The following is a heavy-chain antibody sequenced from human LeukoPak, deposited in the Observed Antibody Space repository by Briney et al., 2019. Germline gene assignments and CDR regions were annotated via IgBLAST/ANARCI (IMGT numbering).Heavy chain of an antibody. Sequence: GGSLRLSCAASGFTFSNYWMSWVRQAPGKGLEWVANIKQDGSEKYYVDSVKGRLTISRDNAKNSLYLQMNSLRAEDTAVYYCARDFYGDYALSAFDIWGQGTMVTVSS. J-gene: IGHJ3*02. CDR1: GFTFSNYW. CDR2: IKQDGSEK. V-gene: IGHV3-7*01. CDR3: ARDFYGDYALSAFDI. D-gene: IGHD4-17*01.